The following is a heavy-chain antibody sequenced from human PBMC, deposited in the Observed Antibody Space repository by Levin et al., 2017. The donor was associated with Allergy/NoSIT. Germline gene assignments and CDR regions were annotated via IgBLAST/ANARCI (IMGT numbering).Heavy chain of an antibody. Sequence: QSGGSLRLSCAASGFTFSNFAMSWARQAPGKGLEWVSAISNSGIRTYYADSVKGRFTISRDNSNNMLYLQMNSLRAEDTAVYYCAKDIRYCGGDGCYGWFDPWGQGTLVTVSS. J-gene: IGHJ5*02. CDR2: ISNSGIRT. CDR1: GFTFSNFA. D-gene: IGHD2-21*01. V-gene: IGHV3-23*01. CDR3: AKDIRYCGGDGCYGWFDP.